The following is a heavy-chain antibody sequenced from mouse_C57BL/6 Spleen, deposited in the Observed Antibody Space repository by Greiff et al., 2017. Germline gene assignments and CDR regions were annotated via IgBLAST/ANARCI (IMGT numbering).Heavy chain of an antibody. CDR2: IDPANGNT. Sequence: VQLQQSVAELVRPGASVKLSCTASGFNIKNTYMHWVKQRPEQGLEWIGRIDPANGNTKYAPKFQGKAIITADTSSNTAYLQLSSLTSEDTAIYYCARPSITTVVATDYAMDYWGQGTSVTVAS. CDR3: ARPSITTVVATDYAMDY. V-gene: IGHV14-3*01. J-gene: IGHJ4*01. D-gene: IGHD1-1*01. CDR1: GFNIKNTY.